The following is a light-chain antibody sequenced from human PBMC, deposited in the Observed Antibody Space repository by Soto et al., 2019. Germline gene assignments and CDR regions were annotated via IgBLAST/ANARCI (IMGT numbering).Light chain of an antibody. Sequence: DIQMTQSPSTLSASVGDRVTITCRASQDIGTWLAWYQQKPEKAPKVLIYRASHLESVVPSRFSASGSGTEFSLTINSLQADDFATYYCQQYHIYSWTFGQGTKVEIK. CDR1: QDIGTW. V-gene: IGKV1-5*03. CDR3: QQYHIYSWT. J-gene: IGKJ1*01. CDR2: RAS.